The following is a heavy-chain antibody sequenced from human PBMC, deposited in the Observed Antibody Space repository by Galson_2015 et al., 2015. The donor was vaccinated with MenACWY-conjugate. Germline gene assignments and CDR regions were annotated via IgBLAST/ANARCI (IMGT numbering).Heavy chain of an antibody. CDR3: AKDRHPDGVWNFDY. D-gene: IGHD4-17*01. CDR1: GFTFYTYT. J-gene: IGHJ4*02. Sequence: SLRLSCAASGFTFYTYTMSWVRQSPGKGLEWVAGIYGSGHRDTFYADSVKGRFTISRDESNNLAYLQMTSLRVEDTAVYYCAKDRHPDGVWNFDYWGQGILVTVSS. V-gene: IGHV3-23*01. CDR2: IYGSGHRDT.